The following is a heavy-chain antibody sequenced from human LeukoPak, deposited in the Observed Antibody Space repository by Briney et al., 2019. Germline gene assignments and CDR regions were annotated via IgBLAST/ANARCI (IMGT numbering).Heavy chain of an antibody. D-gene: IGHD3-10*01. J-gene: IGHJ4*02. CDR1: GYTFTSYG. Sequence: ASVKVSCKASGYTFTSYGISWVRQAPGQGLEWMGWISAYNGNTNYAQKLQGRVTITRDTSASTAYMELSSLRSEDTAVYYCARDRSMVRGVITGDFDYWGQGTLVTVSS. CDR2: ISAYNGNT. V-gene: IGHV1-18*01. CDR3: ARDRSMVRGVITGDFDY.